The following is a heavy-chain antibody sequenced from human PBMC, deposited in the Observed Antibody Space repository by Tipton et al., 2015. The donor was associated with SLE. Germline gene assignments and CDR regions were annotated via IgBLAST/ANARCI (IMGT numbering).Heavy chain of an antibody. CDR3: ARVTGGEMARAFDI. CDR2: IYYSGST. V-gene: IGHV4-59*01. J-gene: IGHJ3*02. Sequence: LRLSCTVSGGSISSYYWRWIRQPPGKGLEWIGYIYYSGSTNYNPSLKSRVTISVDTSKNQFSLKLSSVTAADTAVYYCARVTGGEMARAFDIWGQGTTVTVSS. CDR1: GGSISSYY. D-gene: IGHD5-24*01.